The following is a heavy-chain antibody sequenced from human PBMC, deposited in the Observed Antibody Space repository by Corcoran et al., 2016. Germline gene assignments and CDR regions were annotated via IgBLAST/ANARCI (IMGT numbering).Heavy chain of an antibody. Sequence: VQLVESGGGVVQPGRSLRLSCAASGFTFSSYGMHRVRQTPGKGREWVAVISYDGSNKYYADSVKGRFTHSRDNSKNTLYLQMNSLRAEDTAVYYCAKVRAVTTLNTPLDYGGQGTLVTVSS. J-gene: IGHJ4*02. CDR2: ISYDGSNK. D-gene: IGHD4-17*01. CDR3: AKVRAVTTLNTPLDY. V-gene: IGHV3-30*18. CDR1: GFTFSSYG.